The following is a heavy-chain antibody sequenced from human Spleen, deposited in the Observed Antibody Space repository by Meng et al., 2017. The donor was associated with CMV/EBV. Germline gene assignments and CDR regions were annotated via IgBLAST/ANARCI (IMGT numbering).Heavy chain of an antibody. CDR1: GFTFNDYA. CDR3: AKVGNYYYYGMDV. CDR2: ISWDRGSI. Sequence: GGSLRLSCAASGFTFNDYAMHWVRLAPGKGLEWVSGISWDRGSIGYADSVKGRFTISRDNSKNMLYLQMNSLRAEDTAVYYCAKVGNYYYYGMDVWGQGTTVTVSS. J-gene: IGHJ6*02. V-gene: IGHV3-9*01.